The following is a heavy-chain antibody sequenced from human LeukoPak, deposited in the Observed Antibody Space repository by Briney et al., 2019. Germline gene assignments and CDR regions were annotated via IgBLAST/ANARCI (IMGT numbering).Heavy chain of an antibody. D-gene: IGHD6-13*01. V-gene: IGHV3-9*01. CDR1: GFTFDDYA. J-gene: IGHJ4*02. Sequence: PGRSLRLSCAASGFTFDDYAMHWVRQAPGKGLEWASGISWNSGSIGYADSVKGRFTISRDNAKNSLYLQMNSLRAEDTALYYCAKVRFSSSWYVIDYWGQGTLVTVSS. CDR3: AKVRFSSSWYVIDY. CDR2: ISWNSGSI.